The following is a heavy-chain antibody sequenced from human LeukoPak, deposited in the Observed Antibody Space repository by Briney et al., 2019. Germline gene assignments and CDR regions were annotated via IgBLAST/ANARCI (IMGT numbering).Heavy chain of an antibody. Sequence: SDTLSLTGTVSGVSISSAGYYWSLIRRHPGKGLEWIGYIYYSGSTYYNPSLKSRVTISVDTSKNQFSLKLSSVTAADTAVYYCARAHSGYDSSYFDYWGQGTLVTVSS. CDR2: IYYSGST. CDR3: ARAHSGYDSSYFDY. D-gene: IGHD5-12*01. J-gene: IGHJ4*02. CDR1: GVSISSAGYY. V-gene: IGHV4-31*03.